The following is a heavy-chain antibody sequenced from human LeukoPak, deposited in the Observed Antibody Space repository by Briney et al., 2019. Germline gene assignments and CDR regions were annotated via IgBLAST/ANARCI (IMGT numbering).Heavy chain of an antibody. CDR1: GFTFSTYG. CDR3: ASSGYSYGPYGYYFDY. Sequence: GGSLRLSCAASGFTFSTYGMHWVRQAPGKGLEWVANMKPDGSEIFYVDSVKGRFTISRDNSKNTLYLQMNSLRAEDTAVYYCASSGYSYGPYGYYFDYWGQGTLVTVSS. D-gene: IGHD5-18*01. V-gene: IGHV3-7*01. CDR2: MKPDGSEI. J-gene: IGHJ4*02.